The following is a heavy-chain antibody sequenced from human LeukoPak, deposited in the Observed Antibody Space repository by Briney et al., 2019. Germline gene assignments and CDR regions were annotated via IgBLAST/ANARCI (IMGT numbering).Heavy chain of an antibody. CDR3: AKDPGVLYYYYMDV. CDR1: GFTFSSYA. V-gene: IGHV3-23*01. J-gene: IGHJ6*03. Sequence: GGSLRLSCAASGFTFSSYAMSWVRQAPGKGLEWVSAISGSGGSTYYADSVKGRFTISRDNSKNTLYLQMNSLRAEDTAVYYCAKDPGVLYYYYMDVWGKGTTVTVSS. CDR2: ISGSGGST.